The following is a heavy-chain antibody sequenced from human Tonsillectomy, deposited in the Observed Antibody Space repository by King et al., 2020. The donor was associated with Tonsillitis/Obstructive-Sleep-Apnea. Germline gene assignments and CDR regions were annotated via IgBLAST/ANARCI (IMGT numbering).Heavy chain of an antibody. J-gene: IGHJ4*02. CDR3: ARDQKGALRWNFYFDY. CDR2: IIISSSTK. Sequence: VQLVESGGGLVQPGGSLRLSCSASGFTFSSYSMNWVRQAPGKGLEWVAFIIISSSTKYYADFGKGGFTISRDNGKNSLYLQMNSLRDEDTAVYYCARDQKGALRWNFYFDYWGQGTLVTVSS. CDR1: GFTFSSYS. V-gene: IGHV3-48*02. D-gene: IGHD4-23*01.